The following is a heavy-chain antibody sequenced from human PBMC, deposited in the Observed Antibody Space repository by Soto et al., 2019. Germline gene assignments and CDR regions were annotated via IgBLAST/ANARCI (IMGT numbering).Heavy chain of an antibody. Sequence: SEILSLTCSIYSGSFSGYYWSWIRQHHGKGLECIGEISQSGNTNFSPSLKSRVSISNDSFMKQFSVNLASVSAGEAAVYYCARAPKVSGSSQTRPDFWGQGTLVTVSS. V-gene: IGHV4-34*01. J-gene: IGHJ4*02. D-gene: IGHD3-10*01. CDR2: ISQSGNT. CDR1: SGSFSGYY. CDR3: ARAPKVSGSSQTRPDF.